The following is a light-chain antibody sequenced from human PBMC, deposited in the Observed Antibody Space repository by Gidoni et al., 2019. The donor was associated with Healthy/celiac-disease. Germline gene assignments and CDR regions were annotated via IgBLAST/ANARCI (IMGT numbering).Light chain of an antibody. Sequence: DIQMTQSPSSLSASVGDRVTITCRASQSISSYLNWYKQKPGKAPKLLIYAASSLQSGVPSRFSGSGSGTDFTLTISSLQPEDFATYYCQQSYSTPGXFXQGTKLEIK. V-gene: IGKV1-39*01. CDR3: QQSYSTPGX. J-gene: IGKJ2*01. CDR2: AAS. CDR1: QSISSY.